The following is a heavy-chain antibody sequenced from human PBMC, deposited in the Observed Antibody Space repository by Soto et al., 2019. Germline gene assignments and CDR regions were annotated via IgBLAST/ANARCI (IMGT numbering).Heavy chain of an antibody. CDR2: ISYDGTNR. V-gene: IGHV3-30*18. CDR3: AKDRMVRYYFYGMDV. CDR1: GDSGFSFSSYG. J-gene: IGHJ6*02. D-gene: IGHD5-18*01. Sequence: VQLVESGGGVVQPGRSLRLSCAASGDSGFSFSSYGFHWVRQAPGKGLEWVAVISYDGTNRHFAESIKGRFSVSRDNAMLTVDLQMNSLRPEDTAIYYCAKDRMVRYYFYGMDVWGQGTTVTVSS.